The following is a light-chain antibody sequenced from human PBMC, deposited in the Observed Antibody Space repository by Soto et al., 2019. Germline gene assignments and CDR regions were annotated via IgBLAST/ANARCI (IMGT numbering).Light chain of an antibody. J-gene: IGLJ1*01. Sequence: QSVLTQPASVSGSPGQSIALSCTGTSSDIGGHNSVSWYQQHPGKAPKLMIYNVSNRPSGVSNRFSGSKSGNTASLTISGLLAEDEDDYYCTSFTSASTYVFGAGTKVTVL. CDR2: NVS. CDR3: TSFTSASTYV. V-gene: IGLV2-14*01. CDR1: SSDIGGHNS.